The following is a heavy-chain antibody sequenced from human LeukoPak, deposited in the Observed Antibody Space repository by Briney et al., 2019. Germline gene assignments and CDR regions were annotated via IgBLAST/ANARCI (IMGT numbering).Heavy chain of an antibody. D-gene: IGHD3-22*01. J-gene: IGHJ4*02. Sequence: PGGSLRLSCAASGVTFSGSAMHWVRQASGKGLEWVGRIRSKANSYATAYAASVKGRFTISRDDSKNTAYLQMNSLKTEDTAVYYCTRTNYYDSSGYYYWGQGTLVTVSS. CDR2: IRSKANSYAT. CDR3: TRTNYYDSSGYYY. V-gene: IGHV3-73*01. CDR1: GVTFSGSA.